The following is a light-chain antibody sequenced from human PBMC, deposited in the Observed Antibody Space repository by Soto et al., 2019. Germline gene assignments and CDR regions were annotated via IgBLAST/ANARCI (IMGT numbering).Light chain of an antibody. Sequence: EILLTQSPATLSLSPGERATLSXXASQSITNYLGWYQQRPGQAPRLLIYDTSKRATGIPDRFSGSGSGTDFTLTISRLEPEDFAVYYCQQYQNSPRTFGQGTKVDIK. V-gene: IGKV3-11*01. CDR2: DTS. CDR1: QSITNY. CDR3: QQYQNSPRT. J-gene: IGKJ1*01.